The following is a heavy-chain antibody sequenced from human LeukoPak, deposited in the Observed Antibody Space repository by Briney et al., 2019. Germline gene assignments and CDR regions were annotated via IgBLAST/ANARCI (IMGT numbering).Heavy chain of an antibody. D-gene: IGHD6-13*01. Sequence: GGSLRLSCAASGFTFSSYAMHWVRQAPGKGLEYVSAISSNGGSTYYANSVKGRFTISRDNSKNTLYLQMGSLRAEDMAVYYCARDRGSSWYRGWFDPWGQGTLVTVSS. V-gene: IGHV3-64*01. CDR1: GFTFSSYA. J-gene: IGHJ5*02. CDR3: ARDRGSSWYRGWFDP. CDR2: ISSNGGST.